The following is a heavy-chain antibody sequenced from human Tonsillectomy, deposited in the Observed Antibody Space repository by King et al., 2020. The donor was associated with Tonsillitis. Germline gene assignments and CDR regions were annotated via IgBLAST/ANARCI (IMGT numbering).Heavy chain of an antibody. Sequence: VQLVESGGGLVQPGGSLRLSCAASGFTFSSSAMNWVRQAPGKGLEWVSVIYSGGSDTYYADSVKGRFTISRDNSKNTLYLQMNSLRAEDTALYYCARDSAGTKYYYVGMDVWGQGTTVTVSS. D-gene: IGHD1-1*01. J-gene: IGHJ6*02. V-gene: IGHV3-23*03. CDR1: GFTFSSSA. CDR2: IYSGGSDT. CDR3: ARDSAGTKYYYVGMDV.